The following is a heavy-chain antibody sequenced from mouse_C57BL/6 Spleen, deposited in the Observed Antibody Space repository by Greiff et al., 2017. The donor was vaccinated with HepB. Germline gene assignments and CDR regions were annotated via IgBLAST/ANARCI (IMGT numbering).Heavy chain of an antibody. CDR3: ARSGLLHYYFDY. CDR1: GYSFTGYY. J-gene: IGHJ2*01. Sequence: EVQLQESGPELVKPGASVKISCKASGYSFTGYYMNWVKQSPEKSLEWIGEINPSTGGTTYNQKFKAKATLTVDKSSSTAYMQLKSLTSEDSAVYYCARSGLLHYYFDYWGQGTTLTVSS. V-gene: IGHV1-42*01. CDR2: INPSTGGT. D-gene: IGHD2-3*01.